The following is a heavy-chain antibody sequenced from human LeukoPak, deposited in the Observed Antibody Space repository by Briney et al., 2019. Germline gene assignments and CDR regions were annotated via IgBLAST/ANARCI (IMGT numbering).Heavy chain of an antibody. CDR2: ISYDGSNK. Sequence: GGSLRLSCAASGFTFSSYAMHWVRQAPGKGLEWVAVISYDGSNKYYADSVKGRFTISRDNAKNSLYLQMNSLRAEDTAVYYCARDRLGPSTFDYWGQGTLVTVSS. D-gene: IGHD5-12*01. CDR1: GFTFSSYA. V-gene: IGHV3-30-3*01. J-gene: IGHJ4*02. CDR3: ARDRLGPSTFDY.